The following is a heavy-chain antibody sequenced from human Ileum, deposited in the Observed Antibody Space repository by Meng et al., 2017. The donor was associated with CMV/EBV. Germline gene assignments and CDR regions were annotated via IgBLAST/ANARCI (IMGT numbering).Heavy chain of an antibody. D-gene: IGHD1-1*01. CDR2: VFGGGTPT. CDR1: GFTFTTYA. CDR3: AKIHLARGTLAMDV. Sequence: GESLKISCAASGFTFTTYAMSWVRQAPGKGLEWVSIVFGGGTPTYYAVSVKGRFTISRDNSKDTLYLQMTSLRAEDTAVYYCAKIHLARGTLAMDVWGQGTMVTVSS. J-gene: IGHJ6*02. V-gene: IGHV3-23*03.